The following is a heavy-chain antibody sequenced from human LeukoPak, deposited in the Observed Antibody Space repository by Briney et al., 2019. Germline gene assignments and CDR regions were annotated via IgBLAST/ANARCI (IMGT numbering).Heavy chain of an antibody. V-gene: IGHV1-18*01. CDR1: GYTFTYYV. CDR2: TNAYNGNT. J-gene: IGHJ4*02. Sequence: ASVKVSCKTSGYTFTYYVISWVRQAPGQGLEWMGWTNAYNGNTNDAQKFQGRVTMTTDTSTSTAYMELRSLRSDDTAVYYCARDGEMATIYFDYWGQGTLVTVSS. D-gene: IGHD5-24*01. CDR3: ARDGEMATIYFDY.